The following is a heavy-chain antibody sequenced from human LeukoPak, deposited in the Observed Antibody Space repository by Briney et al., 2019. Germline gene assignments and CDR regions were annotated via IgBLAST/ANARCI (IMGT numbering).Heavy chain of an antibody. Sequence: SETLSLTCAVYGGSFSGYYWSWIRQPPGKGLGWIGEINHSGSTNYNPSLKSRVTISVDTSKNQFSLKLSSVTAADTAVYYCARAGKSSSSYYYYYGMDVWGQGTTVTVSS. CDR2: INHSGST. V-gene: IGHV4-34*01. D-gene: IGHD6-6*01. J-gene: IGHJ6*02. CDR1: GGSFSGYY. CDR3: ARAGKSSSSYYYYYGMDV.